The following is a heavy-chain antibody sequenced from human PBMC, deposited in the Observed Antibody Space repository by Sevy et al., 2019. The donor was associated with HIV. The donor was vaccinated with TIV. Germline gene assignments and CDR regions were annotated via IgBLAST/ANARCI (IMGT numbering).Heavy chain of an antibody. CDR2: VYNSGTT. V-gene: IGHV4-59*01. CDR3: ARAKYYSSGTSYYMDV. D-gene: IGHD3-10*01. Sequence: SETLSLTCTVSIDSISSYSWSWIRQPPGKGLERIGHVYNSGTTKYNPSLKSRVTISVDTSKNQISLKLNSVTAADTAVYYCARAKYYSSGTSYYMDVWGKGTTVTVSS. J-gene: IGHJ6*03. CDR1: IDSISSYS.